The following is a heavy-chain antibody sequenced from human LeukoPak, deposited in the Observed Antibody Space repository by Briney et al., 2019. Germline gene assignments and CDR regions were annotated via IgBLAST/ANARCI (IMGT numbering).Heavy chain of an antibody. CDR2: VSSSSSYI. CDR3: ARVKRYFDWLMDY. V-gene: IGHV3-21*01. CDR1: GFTFSSYS. J-gene: IGHJ4*02. Sequence: GGSLRLSCEASGFTFSSYSMNWVRQAPGKGLEWVSSVSSSSSYIYYADSVKGRFTISRDNAKNSLYLQMNSLRAEDTAVYYCARVKRYFDWLMDYWGQGTLVTVSS. D-gene: IGHD3-9*01.